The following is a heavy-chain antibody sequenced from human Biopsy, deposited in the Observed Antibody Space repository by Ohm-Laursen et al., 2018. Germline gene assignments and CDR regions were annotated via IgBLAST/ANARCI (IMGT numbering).Heavy chain of an antibody. Sequence: AAVKVSCKTSGYTFTAYGISWVRQAPGHGLEWMGWISTYNDDTNIAQKFQGRVSMTTDTSTRTAYMELRSLRSGDTAIYFCAKDPGYDFWSGSDPFDIWGQGTLVTVS. J-gene: IGHJ3*02. CDR3: AKDPGYDFWSGSDPFDI. CDR1: GYTFTAYG. V-gene: IGHV1-18*04. CDR2: ISTYNDDT. D-gene: IGHD3-3*01.